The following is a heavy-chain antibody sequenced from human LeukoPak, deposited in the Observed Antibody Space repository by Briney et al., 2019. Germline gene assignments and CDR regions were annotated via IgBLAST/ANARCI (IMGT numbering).Heavy chain of an antibody. CDR2: ISAYNGNT. CDR3: ARSRYCSGGSCTWYYYYGMDV. CDR1: GYTFTSYD. J-gene: IGHJ6*02. V-gene: IGHV1-18*01. D-gene: IGHD2-15*01. Sequence: ASVKVCCKASGYTFTSYDINWVRQAPGQGLEWMGWISAYNGNTNYAQKLQGRVTMTTDTSTSTAYMELRSLRSDDTAVYYCARSRYCSGGSCTWYYYYGMDVWGQGTTVTVSS.